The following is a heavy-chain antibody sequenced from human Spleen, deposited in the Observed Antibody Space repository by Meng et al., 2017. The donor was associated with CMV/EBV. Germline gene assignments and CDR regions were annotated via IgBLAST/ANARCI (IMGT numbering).Heavy chain of an antibody. CDR3: ARDPDTDTNS. J-gene: IGHJ5*02. CDR1: WFTVSLTY. V-gene: IGHV3-53*01. Sequence: LSCAASWFTVSLTYLRWGRQAPGKGLEWVSVIYSGGSTYYADSVKGRFTISRDNSKNTLYLQMNSLRAEDTAVYYCARDPDTDTNSWGQGTLVTVSS. D-gene: IGHD2-8*01. CDR2: IYSGGST.